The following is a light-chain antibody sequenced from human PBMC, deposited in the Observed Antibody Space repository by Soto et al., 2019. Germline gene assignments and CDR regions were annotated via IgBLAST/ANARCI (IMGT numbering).Light chain of an antibody. J-gene: IGKJ4*01. CDR1: QSVSSQ. Sequence: EIVLTQSPATLSLSPGERATLSCRASQSVSSQLAWYQQKPGQAPRLLIYDASNRATGIPARFSGSGSGTDFTLTISSLEPEDFAVYYCQQRSNWPPLTFGGGTNVEIK. V-gene: IGKV3-11*01. CDR2: DAS. CDR3: QQRSNWPPLT.